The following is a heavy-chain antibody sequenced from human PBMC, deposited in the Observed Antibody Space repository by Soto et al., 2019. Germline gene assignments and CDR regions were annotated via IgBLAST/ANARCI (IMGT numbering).Heavy chain of an antibody. CDR2: IKSKTDGGTT. V-gene: IGHV3-15*07. J-gene: IGHJ6*02. CDR1: GFTFSNAW. CDR3: TTDNIAAAGSFLYYYYGMGV. Sequence: PGGSLRLSCAASGFTFSNAWMNWVRQAPGKGLEWVGRIKSKTDGGTTDYAAPVKGRFTISRDDSKNTLYLQMNSLKTEDTAVYYCTTDNIAAAGSFLYYYYGMGVWGQGTTVTVSS. D-gene: IGHD6-13*01.